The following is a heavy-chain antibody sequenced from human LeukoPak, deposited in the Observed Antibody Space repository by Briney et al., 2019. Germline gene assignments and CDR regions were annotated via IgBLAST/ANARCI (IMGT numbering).Heavy chain of an antibody. CDR3: ASLPWIQLWNHY. V-gene: IGHV4-59*10. CDR2: IYTSGST. CDR1: GGSFSGYY. Sequence: PSETLSLTCAVYGGSFSGYYWSWIRQPAGKGLEWIGRIYTSGSTNYNPSLKSRVTMSVDTSKNQFSLKLSSVTAADTAVYYCASLPWIQLWNHYWGQGTLVSVSS. J-gene: IGHJ4*02. D-gene: IGHD5-18*01.